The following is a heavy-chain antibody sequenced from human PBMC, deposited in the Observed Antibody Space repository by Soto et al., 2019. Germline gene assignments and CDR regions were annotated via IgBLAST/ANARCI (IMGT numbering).Heavy chain of an antibody. CDR3: ASDSISPTPQFRIAAAGPFDY. J-gene: IGHJ4*02. CDR1: GGTFSSYA. D-gene: IGHD6-13*01. CDR2: IIPIFGTA. V-gene: IGHV1-69*13. Sequence: GASVKVSCKASGGTFSSYAISWVRQAPGQGLEWMGGIIPIFGTANYAQKFQGRVTITADESTSTAYMELSSLRSEDTAVYYCASDSISPTPQFRIAAAGPFDYWGKGTQVTVS.